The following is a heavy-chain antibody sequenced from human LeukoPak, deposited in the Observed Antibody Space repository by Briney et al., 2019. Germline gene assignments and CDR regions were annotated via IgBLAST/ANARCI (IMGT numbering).Heavy chain of an antibody. V-gene: IGHV4-4*02. CDR2: GAGEGGR. J-gene: IGHJ4*02. CDR3: SRENGAFSPFGY. Sequence: NTSETXSLTCGVSGGSIRTTKWWRWGRXVPGQGLQWIGEGAGEGGRKYNPSVTSRLTMTLDRAKNPLSLNLNSVTAADTAVYYCSRENGAFSPFGYWGQGILVTV. CDR1: GGSIRTTKW. D-gene: IGHD2-8*01.